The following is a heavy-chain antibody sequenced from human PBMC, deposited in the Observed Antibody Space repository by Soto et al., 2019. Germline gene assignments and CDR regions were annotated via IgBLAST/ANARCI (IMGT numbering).Heavy chain of an antibody. Sequence: HPGGSLRLACAASGFLFGGYGMSWVRQAPGKGLGWVANISQDGSEKYYVDSVRGRFIISRDNAENLLYLQMNSLRAEDTALYYCARDGVAAGFYLDKLDQGTMVVVSS. CDR1: GFLFGGYG. CDR3: ARDGVAAGFYLDK. CDR2: ISQDGSEK. J-gene: IGHJ4*02. D-gene: IGHD2-15*01. V-gene: IGHV3-7*01.